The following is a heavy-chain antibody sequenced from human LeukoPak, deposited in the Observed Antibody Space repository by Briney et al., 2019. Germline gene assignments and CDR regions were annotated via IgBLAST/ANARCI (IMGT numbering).Heavy chain of an antibody. D-gene: IGHD2-15*01. J-gene: IGHJ3*02. V-gene: IGHV3-7*01. CDR3: ARGSGHNAFDI. CDR1: GSTFSTSW. CDR2: INPDGSTI. Sequence: GGSLRLSCAASGSTFSTSWMAWIRQAPGKGLDWLGNINPDGSTINYVDFVKGRFTFSRDNAKKSLYLQMNSLRAEDTAVFYCARGSGHNAFDIWGQGTMVTVSS.